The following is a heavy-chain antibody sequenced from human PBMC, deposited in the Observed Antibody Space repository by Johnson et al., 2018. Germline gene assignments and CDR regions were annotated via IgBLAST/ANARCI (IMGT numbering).Heavy chain of an antibody. Sequence: VQLVESGGGLVQPGRSLRLSCTASGFTFGDYAMSWFRQAPGKGLEWVGFIRSKAYGGTTEYAASVKGRFTISRDDSKSIAYLQMNSLKTEDTAVYYCTRPRSGGYPGGAFDIWGQGTMVTVSS. CDR2: IRSKAYGGTT. D-gene: IGHD1-26*01. CDR3: TRPRSGGYPGGAFDI. CDR1: GFTFGDYA. V-gene: IGHV3-49*03. J-gene: IGHJ3*02.